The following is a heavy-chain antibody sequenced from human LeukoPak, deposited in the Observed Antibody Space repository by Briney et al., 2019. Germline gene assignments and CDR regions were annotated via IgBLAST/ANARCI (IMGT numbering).Heavy chain of an antibody. J-gene: IGHJ4*02. CDR2: IYLGGST. CDR1: GFTVSSNY. Sequence: PGGSLRLSCAASGFTVSSNYMNWVRQAPGKGLEWVSVIYLGGSTYYADSVKGRFTISRDNAKNSLYLQMNSLRAEDTAVYYCARDLVQCGDDCSPTKFDYWGQGTLVTVSS. CDR3: ARDLVQCGDDCSPTKFDY. D-gene: IGHD2-21*02. V-gene: IGHV3-53*01.